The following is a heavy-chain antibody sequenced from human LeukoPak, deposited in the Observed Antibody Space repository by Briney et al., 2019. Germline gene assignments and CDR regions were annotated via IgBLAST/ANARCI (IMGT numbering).Heavy chain of an antibody. CDR3: ARDPSGGALFDY. D-gene: IGHD3-16*01. Sequence: SETLSLTCTVSDGSIYTYYWSWIRQPLGKGLEWIGYVFYSGSTNYNPSLKSRVTISLDTSKNQFSLKLTSVTAADTAVYYCARDPSGGALFDYWGQGTLVTVSS. J-gene: IGHJ4*02. CDR2: VFYSGST. CDR1: DGSIYTYY. V-gene: IGHV4-59*12.